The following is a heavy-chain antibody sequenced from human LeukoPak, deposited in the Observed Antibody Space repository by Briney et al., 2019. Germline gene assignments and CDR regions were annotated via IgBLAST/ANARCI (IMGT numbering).Heavy chain of an antibody. D-gene: IGHD5-12*01. CDR3: ARGDSGYETYYYYYMDV. J-gene: IGHJ6*03. CDR2: IIPIFGTA. V-gene: IGHV1-69*13. Sequence: ASVKVSCKASGGTFSSYAISWVRQAPGQGLEWMGGIIPIFGTANYAQKFQGRVTITADESTSTAYMELSSLRSEDTAVYYCARGDSGYETYYYYYMDVWGKGTTVTVSS. CDR1: GGTFSSYA.